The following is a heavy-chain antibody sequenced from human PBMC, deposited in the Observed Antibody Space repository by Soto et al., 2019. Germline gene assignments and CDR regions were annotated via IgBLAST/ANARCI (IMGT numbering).Heavy chain of an antibody. CDR3: ARDTKYSDSSADNWFDP. D-gene: IGHD3-22*01. J-gene: IGHJ5*02. CDR1: GGTFSSYA. Sequence: SVKVSCKASGGTFSSYAISWVRQAPGQGLEWMGGIIPIFGTANYAQKFQGRVTITADESTSTAYMELSSLRSEDTAVYYCARDTKYSDSSADNWFDPWGQGTLVTVSS. V-gene: IGHV1-69*13. CDR2: IIPIFGTA.